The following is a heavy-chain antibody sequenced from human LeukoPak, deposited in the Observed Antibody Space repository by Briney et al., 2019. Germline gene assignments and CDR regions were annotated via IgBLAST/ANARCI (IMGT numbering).Heavy chain of an antibody. Sequence: SETLSLTCTVSGVSISSSNSYWGWIRQPPGKGLEWIGSIYYSGNTYYNASLKSQVSISIDTSKNQFSLRLTSVTAADTAVYYCARRRERLRYFDFDYWGQGTLVTVSS. J-gene: IGHJ4*02. CDR2: IYYSGNT. CDR3: ARRRERLRYFDFDY. V-gene: IGHV4-39*07. CDR1: GVSISSSNSY. D-gene: IGHD3-9*01.